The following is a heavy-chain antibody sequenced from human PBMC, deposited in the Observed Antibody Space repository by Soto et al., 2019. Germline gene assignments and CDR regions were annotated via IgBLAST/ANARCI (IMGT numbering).Heavy chain of an antibody. CDR1: GFTFTSYA. CDR2: ITGGGDNT. Sequence: EVQLLESGGDLVQPGGSLRLSCAASGFTFTSYAMSWIRQAPGKGLEWVSAITGGGDNTYYADSVKGRFTISRDNSKNTLYLQMTSLRAEYTAFYYCTQDGGSRDWLTVNWGQGTLVTVSS. CDR3: TQDGGSRDWLTVN. J-gene: IGHJ4*02. D-gene: IGHD3-9*01. V-gene: IGHV3-23*01.